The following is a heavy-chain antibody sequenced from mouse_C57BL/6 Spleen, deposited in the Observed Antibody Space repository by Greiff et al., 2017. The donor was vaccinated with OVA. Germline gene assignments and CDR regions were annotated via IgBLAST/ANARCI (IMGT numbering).Heavy chain of an antibody. D-gene: IGHD2-2*01. V-gene: IGHV1-62-2*01. CDR3: ARHESTMVTGNYYAMDY. CDR1: GYTFTEYT. Sequence: QVQLQQSGAELVKPGASVKLSCKASGYTFTEYTIHWVKQRSGQGLEWIGWFYPGSGSIKYNEKFKDKATLTADKSSSAVYMELSRLTSEDSAVYFCARHESTMVTGNYYAMDYWGQGTSVTVSS. CDR2: FYPGSGSI. J-gene: IGHJ4*01.